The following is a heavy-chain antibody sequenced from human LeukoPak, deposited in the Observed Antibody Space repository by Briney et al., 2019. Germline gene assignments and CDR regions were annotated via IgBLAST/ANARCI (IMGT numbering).Heavy chain of an antibody. D-gene: IGHD4-23*01. CDR3: ASDDYGGNSVVYFQH. V-gene: IGHV3-21*01. J-gene: IGHJ1*01. CDR2: ISSSSSYI. CDR1: GFTFSSHS. Sequence: GGSLRLSCAASGFTFSSHSMNWVRQAPGKGLEWVSSISSSSSYIYYADSVKGRFTISRDNAKNSLYLQMNSLRAEDTAVYYCASDDYGGNSVVYFQHWGQGTLVTVSS.